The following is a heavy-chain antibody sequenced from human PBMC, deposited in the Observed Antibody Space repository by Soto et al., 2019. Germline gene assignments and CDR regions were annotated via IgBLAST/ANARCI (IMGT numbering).Heavy chain of an antibody. Sequence: SETLSLTCTVSGGSISSYYWSWIRQPPGKGLEWIGYIYYSGSTNYNPSLKSRVTISVDTSKNQFSLKLSSVTAADTAVYYCARLRYSSSDFYYWGQGTLVTVSS. J-gene: IGHJ4*02. V-gene: IGHV4-59*08. D-gene: IGHD6-6*01. CDR1: GGSISSYY. CDR3: ARLRYSSSDFYY. CDR2: IYYSGST.